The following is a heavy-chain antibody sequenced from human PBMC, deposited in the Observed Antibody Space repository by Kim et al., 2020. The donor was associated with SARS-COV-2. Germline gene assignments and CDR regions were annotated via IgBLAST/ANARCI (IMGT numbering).Heavy chain of an antibody. CDR1: GFTFRSHE. V-gene: IGHV3-48*03. D-gene: IGHD4-17*01. CDR3: ARETTVTPDAFDI. CDR2: INAGGNIR. Sequence: GGSLRLSCAASGFTFRSHEMNWVRQAPGKGLEWISYINAGGNIRYYVDSLKGRVTISRDNAKNSLYLQINSLRAEDTTVYFCARETTVTPDAFDIWGLGTLVTVSS. J-gene: IGHJ3*02.